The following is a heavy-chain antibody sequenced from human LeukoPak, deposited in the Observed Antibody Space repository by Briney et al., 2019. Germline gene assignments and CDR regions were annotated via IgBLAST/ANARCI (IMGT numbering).Heavy chain of an antibody. D-gene: IGHD1-1*01. J-gene: IGHJ4*02. V-gene: IGHV3-23*01. CDR2: IRGGAET. CDR3: AKANWVSNADAVW. CDR1: GFSFSDYA. Sequence: GGSLRLSCAASGFSFSDYAMSWVRQAPARGREWVSSIRGGAETFYADSVKGRFTLSRDDSRNTVYLHLNNLRVEDTAIYYCAKANWVSNADAVWWGQGTQVTVSS.